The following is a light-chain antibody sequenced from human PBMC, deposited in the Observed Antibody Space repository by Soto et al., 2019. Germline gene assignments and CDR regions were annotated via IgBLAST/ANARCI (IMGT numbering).Light chain of an antibody. CDR2: PAS. J-gene: IGKJ4*01. Sequence: DIQLTQSPSFLSASVGDRVTITCWASQGLSSSLAWYQQRPGKAPQLLIYPASTLQSGVPARFSGSGSGTEFTLTSSSLQSEDFATYYWQQLNAYPLTFGGGTKVEIK. CDR1: QGLSSS. V-gene: IGKV1-9*01. CDR3: QQLNAYPLT.